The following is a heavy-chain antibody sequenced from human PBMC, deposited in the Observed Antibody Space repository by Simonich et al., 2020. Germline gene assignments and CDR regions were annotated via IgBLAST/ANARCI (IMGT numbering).Heavy chain of an antibody. CDR2: IGTYGHT. J-gene: IGHJ5*02. D-gene: IGHD1-26*01. CDR1: GFTFSRYD. CDR3: ARGGYSGSYNWFDP. Sequence: EVQLVESGGGLVQPWVSLRLSCAASGFTFSRYDMHRIRHATGQCLEWVTAIGTYGHTYYPGYVMGRVTISRENAKNSLYLQMNSMIAGDTAVYYCARGGYSGSYNWFDPWGQGTLVTVSS. V-gene: IGHV3-13*01.